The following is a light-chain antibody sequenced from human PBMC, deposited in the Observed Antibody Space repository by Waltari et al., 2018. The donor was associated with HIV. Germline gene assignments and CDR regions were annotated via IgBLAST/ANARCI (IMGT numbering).Light chain of an antibody. Sequence: QSVLTQPPSVSAAPGQKVTISCSGSSSNIGRNYVSWYQQLPETAPKLLIYADDQRPSGIPDRCSASKSGTSATLDITGLQTGDEADYYCGTWDTSLSVGVFGGGTKLTVL. V-gene: IGLV1-51*01. J-gene: IGLJ3*02. CDR2: ADD. CDR1: SSNIGRNY. CDR3: GTWDTSLSVGV.